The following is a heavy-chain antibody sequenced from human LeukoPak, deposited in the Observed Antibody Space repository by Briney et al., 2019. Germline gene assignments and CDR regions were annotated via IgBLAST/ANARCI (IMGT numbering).Heavy chain of an antibody. V-gene: IGHV3-7*01. Sequence: GGSLRLSCAASGFTFSTYWMSWVRQAPGKGLEWVANIKQDGSEKHYVDSVKDRFTISRDNTKNLLYLQMNSLRAEDTAVYYCAKAKGPTRHAYCGGDWGQGTLVTVSS. CDR3: AKAKGPTRHAYCGGD. J-gene: IGHJ4*02. CDR1: GFTFSTYW. CDR2: IKQDGSEK. D-gene: IGHD2-21*01.